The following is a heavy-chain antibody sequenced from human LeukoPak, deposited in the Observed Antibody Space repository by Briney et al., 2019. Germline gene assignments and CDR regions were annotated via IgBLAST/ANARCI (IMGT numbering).Heavy chain of an antibody. D-gene: IGHD7-27*01. V-gene: IGHV3-48*01. CDR2: IRSDTKTI. CDR3: ARDQNWVFDY. CDR1: GFTFSSYW. J-gene: IGHJ4*02. Sequence: PGGSLRLSCAASGFTFSSYWMSWVRQAPGKGLEWVAHIRSDTKTIVYADSVKGRFIISRDNAKNSLSLQMNSLRVEDTAVYYCARDQNWVFDYWGQGTLVTVSS.